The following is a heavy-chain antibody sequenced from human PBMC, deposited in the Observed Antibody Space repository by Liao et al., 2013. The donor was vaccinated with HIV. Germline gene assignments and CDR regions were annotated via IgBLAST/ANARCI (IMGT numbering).Heavy chain of an antibody. CDR3: SRRGAGSSLTS. D-gene: IGHD3-9*01. CDR2: IYTSGST. CDR1: GGSISSYY. V-gene: IGHV4-4*07. J-gene: IGHJ4*02. Sequence: QVQLQESGPGLVKPSETLSLTCTVSGGSISSYYWSWIRQPAGKGLEWIGRIYTSGSTNYNPLLKSRLTMSLDRSKNQFSLELGSVTAADTVRLYCSRRGAGSSLTSWGQGTLVTVSS.